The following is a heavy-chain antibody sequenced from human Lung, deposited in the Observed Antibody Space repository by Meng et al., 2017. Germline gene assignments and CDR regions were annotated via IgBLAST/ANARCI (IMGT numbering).Heavy chain of an antibody. CDR1: GFTFSNYE. V-gene: IGHV3-48*03. J-gene: IGHJ4*02. CDR2: ISSSGSTV. CDR3: ARIYRSGYYNPFAY. Sequence: GGSLTLSCAASGFTFSNYEMNWVRQAPGKGLEWVSYISSSGSTVYYADSVKGRFTISRDNAHNSLYLQMNSLRAEDTAVYYCARIYRSGYYNPFAYWGQGNLVNGAS. D-gene: IGHD3-3*01.